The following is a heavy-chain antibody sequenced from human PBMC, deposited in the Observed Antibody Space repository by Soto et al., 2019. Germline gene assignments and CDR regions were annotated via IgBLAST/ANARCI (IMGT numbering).Heavy chain of an antibody. CDR2: FDPEDGET. D-gene: IGHD1-26*01. V-gene: IGHV1-24*01. CDR3: AIYSLGIEGRHFDY. J-gene: IGHJ4*02. CDR1: GYTLTELS. Sequence: ASVKVSCKVSGYTLTELSMHWVRQAPGKGLEWMGGFDPEDGETIYAQKFQGRVTMTEGTSTDTAYMELSSLRSEDTAVYYCAIYSLGIEGRHFDYLGQGTLVIVSS.